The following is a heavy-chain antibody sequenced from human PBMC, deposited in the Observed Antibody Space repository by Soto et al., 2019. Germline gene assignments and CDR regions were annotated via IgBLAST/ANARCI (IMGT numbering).Heavy chain of an antibody. Sequence: PGGSLRLSCAASGFTFSSYGMHWVRQAPGKGLEWVAVIWYDGSNKYYADSVKGRFTISRDDSKNSLYLQMNSLKIEDTAVYYCARVSYGDVDYWGRGTLVTVSS. CDR3: ARVSYGDVDY. CDR1: GFTFSSYG. CDR2: IWYDGSNK. V-gene: IGHV3-33*01. D-gene: IGHD4-17*01. J-gene: IGHJ4*02.